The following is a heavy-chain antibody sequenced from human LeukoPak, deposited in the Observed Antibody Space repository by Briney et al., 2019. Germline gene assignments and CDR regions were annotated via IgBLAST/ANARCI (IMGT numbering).Heavy chain of an antibody. CDR3: ASVFAGQWYLYMNG. D-gene: IGHD2-15*01. CDR2: INWHGGRT. V-gene: IGHV3-20*04. J-gene: IGHJ6*03. CDR1: GFTFDDYG. Sequence: GALRLSCAASGFTFDDYGMTWVRQAPGKGLEWVSSINWHGGRTGYADSVKGRFTISRDNAKNSLYLQMNSLRAEDTALYYCASVFAGQWYLYMNGWGKGTT.